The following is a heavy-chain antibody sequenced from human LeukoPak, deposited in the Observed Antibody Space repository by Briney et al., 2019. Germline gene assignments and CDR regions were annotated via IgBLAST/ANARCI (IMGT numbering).Heavy chain of an antibody. Sequence: GGSLRLSCAASGFTFNNYPMSWVRQAPGKGLEWVSVIGSSGGSTHYADSVKGRFTISRDNFRNTLSLQMNSLRAEDTAVYYCAKDPSDYVGAFDIWGQGTMVSVSS. V-gene: IGHV3-23*01. CDR3: AKDPSDYVGAFDI. CDR2: IGSSGGST. D-gene: IGHD4-23*01. CDR1: GFTFNNYP. J-gene: IGHJ3*02.